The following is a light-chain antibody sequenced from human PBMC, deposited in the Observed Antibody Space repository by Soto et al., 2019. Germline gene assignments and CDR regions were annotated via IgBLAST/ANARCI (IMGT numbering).Light chain of an antibody. J-gene: IGKJ4*02. CDR2: TAS. CDR1: QNVRSN. CDR3: LQYNNWAQT. Sequence: EIVMTQSPATLSVSPGERATLSCRASQNVRSNLAWYQQKPGQPPRLLIYTASTWATGIPARFSGSGSGREFTVTITSLQSDDFAVYDCLQYNNWAQTFGGGTKVEI. V-gene: IGKV3-15*01.